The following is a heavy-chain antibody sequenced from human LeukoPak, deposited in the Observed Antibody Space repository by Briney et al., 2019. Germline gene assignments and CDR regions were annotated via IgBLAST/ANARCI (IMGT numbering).Heavy chain of an antibody. V-gene: IGHV1-2*06. CDR2: VNPNSGGT. CDR3: ARDWAAAGPPDAFDI. Sequence: AAVKVSCKASGYTFTGYYMHWVRQAPGQGLEWIGRVNPNSGGTNYAQKFQGRVTMTRDTSISTAYMELSRLRSDDTAVYYCARDWAAAGPPDAFDIWGQGTMVTVSS. D-gene: IGHD6-13*01. CDR1: GYTFTGYY. J-gene: IGHJ3*02.